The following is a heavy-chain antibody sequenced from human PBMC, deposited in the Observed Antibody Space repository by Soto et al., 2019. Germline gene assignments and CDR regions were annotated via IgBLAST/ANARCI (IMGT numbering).Heavy chain of an antibody. V-gene: IGHV3-30*09. CDR1: GFTFSSYA. Sequence: GGSLRLSCAASGFTFSSYAMHWVRQAPGKGLEWVAVISYDGSNKYYADSVKGRFAISRDNSKNTLYLQMNSLRAEDTAVYYCARTWFATVVTKEVPYYYCMDVWGQGTTVTVSS. CDR2: ISYDGSNK. CDR3: ARTWFATVVTKEVPYYYCMDV. D-gene: IGHD4-17*01. J-gene: IGHJ6*02.